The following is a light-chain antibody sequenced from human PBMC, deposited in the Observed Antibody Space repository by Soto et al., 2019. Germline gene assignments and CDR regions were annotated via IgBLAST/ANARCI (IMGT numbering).Light chain of an antibody. CDR3: QKYNSAPIFT. CDR2: AAS. CDR1: QGISNY. Sequence: DIQMTQSPSSLSASVGDRVTITCRASQGISNYLAWYQQKPGKVPKLLIYAASTLQSGVPSRFSGSGSGTDFTLTISSLQPEDVATYYCQKYNSAPIFTFGXGTKXXXK. V-gene: IGKV1-27*01. J-gene: IGKJ3*01.